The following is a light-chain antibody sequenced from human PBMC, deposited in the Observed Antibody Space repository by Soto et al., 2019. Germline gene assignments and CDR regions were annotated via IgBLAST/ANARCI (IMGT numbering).Light chain of an antibody. Sequence: EILLTPSTGTLSLSPGQRVPLSFRASQSISSYLAWYQQRPGQPSRLLIYDASTRATGIPARFSGSGSGTEFTLTISSLQSEDFAVYYCQQYNNWPSITFGQGTRLEIK. V-gene: IGKV3-15*01. J-gene: IGKJ5*01. CDR2: DAS. CDR1: QSISSY. CDR3: QQYNNWPSIT.